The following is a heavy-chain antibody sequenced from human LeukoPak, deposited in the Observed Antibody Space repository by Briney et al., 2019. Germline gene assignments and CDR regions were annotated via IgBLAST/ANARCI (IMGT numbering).Heavy chain of an antibody. D-gene: IGHD3-16*02. CDR3: ARNLRLGELSQSY. J-gene: IGHJ4*02. Sequence: PSETLSLTCTVSGGSISSGGYYWSWIRQLPGKGLEWIGYIYYSGSTYYNPSLKSRVTISVDTSKNQFSLKLSSVTAADTAVYYCARNLRLGELSQSYWGQGTLVTVSS. V-gene: IGHV4-31*03. CDR2: IYYSGST. CDR1: GGSISSGGYY.